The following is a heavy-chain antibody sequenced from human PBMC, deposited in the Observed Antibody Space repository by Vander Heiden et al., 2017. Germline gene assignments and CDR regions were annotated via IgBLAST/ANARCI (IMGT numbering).Heavy chain of an antibody. CDR2: ISGSGSST. CDR1: GFPFSTYA. J-gene: IGHJ4*02. D-gene: IGHD6-13*01. Sequence: EVQLLESGGDLVQPGGSLRLPCAASGFPFSTYALSWVRQAPGKGLEWVSGISGSGSSTYHADSGKGRFTISRDSSKNTGFLKMNSLRVEETAIYYCAKVAPPGKVPKNPFDYWGQGTLVTVS. CDR3: AKVAPPGKVPKNPFDY. V-gene: IGHV3-23*01.